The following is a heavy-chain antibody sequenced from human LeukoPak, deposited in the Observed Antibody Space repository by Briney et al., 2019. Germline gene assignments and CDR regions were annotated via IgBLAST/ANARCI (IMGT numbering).Heavy chain of an antibody. Sequence: PSETLSLTCTVSGGSISSYYWSWIRQPPGKGLEWIGYIYYSGSTNYNPSLRSRVTISVNTSKNQFSLKLSSVTAADTAVYYCSKHVGALDGFDIRGQGTMVTVSS. CDR3: SKHVGALDGFDI. CDR1: GGSISSYY. J-gene: IGHJ3*02. CDR2: IYYSGST. D-gene: IGHD1-26*01. V-gene: IGHV4-59*08.